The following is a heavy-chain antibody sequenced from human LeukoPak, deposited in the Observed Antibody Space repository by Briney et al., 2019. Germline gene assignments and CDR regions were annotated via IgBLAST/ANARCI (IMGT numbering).Heavy chain of an antibody. V-gene: IGHV3-23*01. CDR1: GFTFNNYV. J-gene: IGHJ4*02. D-gene: IGHD6-13*01. Sequence: QAGGSLRLSCAASGFTFNNYVMNWVRQAPGKGLEWVSAITDSSTSTYYADSVKGRFTISRHNSKNTLYLQMNILRAEDTAVYYCAKGSSSSRPYYFDYWGQGTLVTVSS. CDR3: AKGSSSSRPYYFDY. CDR2: ITDSSTST.